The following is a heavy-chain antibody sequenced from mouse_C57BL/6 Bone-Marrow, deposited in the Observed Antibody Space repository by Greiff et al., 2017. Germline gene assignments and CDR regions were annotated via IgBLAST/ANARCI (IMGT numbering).Heavy chain of an antibody. J-gene: IGHJ2*01. CDR3: ARQAGITTVVATDD. D-gene: IGHD1-1*01. V-gene: IGHV5-17*01. CDR1: GFTFSDYG. Sequence: EVMLVESGGGLVKPGGSLKLSCAASGFTFSDYGMHWVRQAPEKGLEWVAYISSGSSTSYYADTVKGRFTISRDKAKNTLFLQMTRLRSEDTAVYYCARQAGITTVVATDDWGQGTTLTVSS. CDR2: ISSGSSTS.